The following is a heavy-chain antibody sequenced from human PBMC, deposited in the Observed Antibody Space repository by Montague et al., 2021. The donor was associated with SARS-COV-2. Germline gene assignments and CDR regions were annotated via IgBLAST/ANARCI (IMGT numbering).Heavy chain of an antibody. CDR3: ARGTKRVFTYDYDSSGYASDY. V-gene: IGHV4-4*02. CDR2: IYYAGNI. Sequence: SETLSLTCAVSDGSISSPNWWSWVRQPPGKGLEWIGEIYYAGNINYNPSLKSRVTIFIDTSKNQFSLKLSSVTVADTAVYYCARGTKRVFTYDYDSSGYASDYWGQGTLVTVSS. CDR1: DGSISSPNW. J-gene: IGHJ4*02. D-gene: IGHD3-22*01.